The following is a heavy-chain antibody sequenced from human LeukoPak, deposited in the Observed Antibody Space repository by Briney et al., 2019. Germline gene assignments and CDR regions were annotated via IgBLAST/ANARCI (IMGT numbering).Heavy chain of an antibody. CDR2: IYYTGST. J-gene: IGHJ4*02. CDR1: GGSFSTSSYY. Sequence: SETLSLTCTVSGGSFSTSSYYWGWIRQPPGKGLEWIGGIYYTGSTYFNPSLKSRVTISVDTSKNQFSLKLSSVTAADTAVYYCARAVYGLFDYWGQGTLVTVSS. CDR3: ARAVYGLFDY. D-gene: IGHD5/OR15-5a*01. V-gene: IGHV4-39*01.